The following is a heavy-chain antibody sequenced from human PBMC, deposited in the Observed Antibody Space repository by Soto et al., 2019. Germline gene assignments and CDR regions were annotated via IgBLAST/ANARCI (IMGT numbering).Heavy chain of an antibody. CDR2: IYYSGST. CDR1: GGSISSYY. D-gene: IGHD4-4*01. V-gene: IGHV4-59*01. Sequence: SETLSLTCTVSGGSISSYYWSWIRQPPGKGLEWIGYIYYSGSTNYNPSLKSRVTISVDASKNQFSLKLSSVTAADTAVYYCARHDYSNYEGFDYWGQGTLVTVSS. CDR3: ARHDYSNYEGFDY. J-gene: IGHJ4*02.